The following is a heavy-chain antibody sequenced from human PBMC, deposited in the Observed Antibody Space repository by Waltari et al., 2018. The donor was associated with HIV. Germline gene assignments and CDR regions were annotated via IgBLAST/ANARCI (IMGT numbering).Heavy chain of an antibody. CDR3: ARDDYYGSGSYLGALPIGENDAFDI. CDR1: GGSISSSSYY. V-gene: IGHV4-39*07. J-gene: IGHJ3*02. CDR2: IYYSGST. Sequence: QLQLQESGPGLVKPSETLSLTCTVSGGSISSSSYYWGWIRQPPGKGLEWIGSIYYSGSTYYNPSLKSRVTISVDTSKNQFSLKLSSVTAADTAVYYCARDDYYGSGSYLGALPIGENDAFDIWGQGTMVTVSS. D-gene: IGHD3-10*01.